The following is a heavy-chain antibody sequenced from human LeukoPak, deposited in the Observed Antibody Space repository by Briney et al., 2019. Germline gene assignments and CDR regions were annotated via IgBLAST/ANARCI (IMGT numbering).Heavy chain of an antibody. J-gene: IGHJ5*02. CDR3: ARENYYDSSGSGFDP. CDR1: GGSISSYY. Sequence: SETLSPTCTVSGGSISSYYWSWIRQPPGKGLEWIGYIYYSGSTNYNPSLKSRVTISVDTSKNQFSLRLSSVTAADTAVYYCARENYYDSSGSGFDPWGQGTLVTVSS. V-gene: IGHV4-59*01. CDR2: IYYSGST. D-gene: IGHD3-22*01.